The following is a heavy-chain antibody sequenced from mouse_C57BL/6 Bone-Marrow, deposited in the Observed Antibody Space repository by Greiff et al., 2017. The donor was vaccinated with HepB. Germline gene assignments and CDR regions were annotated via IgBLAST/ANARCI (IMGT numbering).Heavy chain of an antibody. CDR2: IDPSDSYT. CDR1: GYTFTSYW. Sequence: VQLQQPGAELVMPGASVKLSCKASGYTFTSYWMHWVKQRPGQGLEWIGEIDPSDSYTNYNQKFKGKSTLTVDKSSSTAYMQLSSLTSEDSAVYYLARGSTIGPYWGQGTLVTVSA. D-gene: IGHD2-14*01. V-gene: IGHV1-69*01. J-gene: IGHJ3*01. CDR3: ARGSTIGPY.